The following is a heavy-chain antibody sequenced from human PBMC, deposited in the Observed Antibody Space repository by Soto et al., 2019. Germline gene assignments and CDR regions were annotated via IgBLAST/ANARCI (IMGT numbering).Heavy chain of an antibody. CDR3: ARLTSGPVYFDY. Sequence: QVQLQESGPGLVKPSQTLSLTCTVSGGSISSGGYYWSWIRQHPGKGLEWIGYIYYSGSTYYNPSLTSRVTISVDTSKTQFSLKLSSVTAADTAVYYCARLTSGPVYFDYWGQGTLVTVSS. D-gene: IGHD3-10*01. CDR2: IYYSGST. V-gene: IGHV4-31*03. J-gene: IGHJ4*02. CDR1: GGSISSGGYY.